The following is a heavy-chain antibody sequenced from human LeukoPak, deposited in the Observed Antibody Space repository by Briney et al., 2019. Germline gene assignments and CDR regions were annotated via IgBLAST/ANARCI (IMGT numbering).Heavy chain of an antibody. CDR3: ARMGYSSSSYDSHERYYFDY. D-gene: IGHD6-6*01. CDR2: INTNTGNP. Sequence: ASVKVSCKASGYTFTSYAMNWVRQAPGQGLEWMGWINTNTGNPTYAQGFTGRFVFSLDTSVSTAYLQISSLKAEDTAVYYCARMGYSSSSYDSHERYYFDYWGQGTLVTVSS. CDR1: GYTFTSYA. J-gene: IGHJ4*02. V-gene: IGHV7-4-1*02.